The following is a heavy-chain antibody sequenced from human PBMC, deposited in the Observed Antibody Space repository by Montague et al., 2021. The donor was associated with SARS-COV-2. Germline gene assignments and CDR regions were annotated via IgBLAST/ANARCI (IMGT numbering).Heavy chain of an antibody. CDR3: AREVVTFDPGSNSFRADYFDL. D-gene: IGHD3-16*01. V-gene: IGHV4-4*07. Sequence: SETLSLTCTVSDGPISSYYWSWMRRPAGKGLEWIGRIYSSATEIIYYSPFLSSRVTMSIDTSKKQFSLHLTSVTAADTAVYYCAREVVTFDPGSNSFRADYFDLWGQGTLVTVSS. CDR1: DGPISSYY. J-gene: IGHJ4*02. CDR2: IYSSATEII.